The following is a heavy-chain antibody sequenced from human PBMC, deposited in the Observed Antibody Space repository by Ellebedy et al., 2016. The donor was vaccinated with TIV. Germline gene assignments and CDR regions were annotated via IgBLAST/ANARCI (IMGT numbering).Heavy chain of an antibody. J-gene: IGHJ4*02. Sequence: GESLKISCAASGFTFSSYWMHWVRQAPGKGLEWVAVISYDGSNKYYADSVKGRFTISRDNSKNTLYLQMNSLRAEDTAVYYCAREGLSGYFDYWGQGTLVTVSS. CDR2: ISYDGSNK. V-gene: IGHV3-30-3*01. D-gene: IGHD3-10*01. CDR1: GFTFSSYW. CDR3: AREGLSGYFDY.